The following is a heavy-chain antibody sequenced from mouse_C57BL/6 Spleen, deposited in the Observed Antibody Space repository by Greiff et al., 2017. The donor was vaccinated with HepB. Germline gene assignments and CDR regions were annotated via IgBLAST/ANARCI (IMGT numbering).Heavy chain of an antibody. CDR2: IDPSDSYT. Sequence: QVQLQQPGAELVMPGASVKLSCKASGYNFTSYWMHWVKQRPGQGLEWIGEIDPSDSYTNYNQKFKGKSTLTVDKSSSTAYMQLSSLTSEDSAVYYCARKSGNPYAMDYWGQGTSVTVSS. CDR1: GYNFTSYW. J-gene: IGHJ4*01. V-gene: IGHV1-69*01. CDR3: ARKSGNPYAMDY. D-gene: IGHD1-3*01.